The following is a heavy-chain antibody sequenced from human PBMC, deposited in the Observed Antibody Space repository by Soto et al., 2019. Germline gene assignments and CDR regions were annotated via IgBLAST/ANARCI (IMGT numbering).Heavy chain of an antibody. J-gene: IGHJ4*02. V-gene: IGHV3-23*01. CDR1: GFTFSSYA. CDR3: AKDRGYYDSSGPGGY. CDR2: ISGSGGST. D-gene: IGHD3-22*01. Sequence: VGSLRLSCAASGFTFSSYAMSWVRQAPGKGREWVSAISGSGGSTYYADSVKGRFTISRDNSKNTLYLQMNSLRAEDTAVYYCAKDRGYYDSSGPGGYWGQGTLVTVS.